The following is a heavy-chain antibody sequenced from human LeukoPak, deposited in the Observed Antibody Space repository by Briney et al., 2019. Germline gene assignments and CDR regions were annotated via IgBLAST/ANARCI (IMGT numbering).Heavy chain of an antibody. CDR2: IKQDGSEK. CDR3: AELGITMIGGV. D-gene: IGHD3-10*02. J-gene: IGHJ6*04. CDR1: GFTFSTYW. Sequence: GGSLRLSCAASGFTFSTYWMSWVRQAPGKGLEWVANIKQDGSEKNYVDSVKGRFTISRDNAKNSLYLQMNSLRAEDTAVYYCAELGITMIGGVWGKGTTVTISS. V-gene: IGHV3-7*01.